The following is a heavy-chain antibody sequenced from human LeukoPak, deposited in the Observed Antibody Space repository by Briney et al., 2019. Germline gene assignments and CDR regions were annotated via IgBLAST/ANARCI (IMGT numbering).Heavy chain of an antibody. J-gene: IGHJ4*02. CDR2: IYYSVST. CDR1: GGSISSSSYY. CDR3: ATFYCSGGRCCFDY. V-gene: IGHV4-39*01. D-gene: IGHD2-15*01. Sequence: SETLSLTCTVSGGSISSSSYYWGWIRQPPGQGLEWIGSIYYSVSTYYNPSLKSRVTKSVDTSKNQFSLKLSSVTAADTAVYYCATFYCSGGRCCFDYWGQGTLVTVSS.